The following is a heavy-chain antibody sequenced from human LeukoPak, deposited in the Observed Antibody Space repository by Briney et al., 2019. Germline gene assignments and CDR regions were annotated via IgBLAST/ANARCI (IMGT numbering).Heavy chain of an antibody. CDR2: INYSGST. CDR3: ARIEYYYYYMDV. Sequence: SETLSLTCAVYGESFNNYYWSWIRQPPGKGLEWIGYINYSGSTNYNPSLKSRVTISVDTSKNQISLKLSSVTAADTAVYYCARIEYYYYYMDVWGKGTTVTVSS. V-gene: IGHV4-59*01. CDR1: GESFNNYY. J-gene: IGHJ6*03.